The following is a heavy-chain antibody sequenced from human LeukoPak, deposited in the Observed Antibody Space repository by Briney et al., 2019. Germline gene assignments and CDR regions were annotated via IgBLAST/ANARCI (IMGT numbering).Heavy chain of an antibody. CDR2: IRYDGSNK. CDR1: GFTFSSYG. Sequence: GGSLRLSCAASGFTFSSYGMHWVRQAPGKGLEWVAFIRYDGSNKYYADSVKGRFTISRDNSKNTLYLQMNSLRAEDTAVYYCAKDHSGSYDKYNYFDYWGQGTLVTVSS. V-gene: IGHV3-30*02. CDR3: AKDHSGSYDKYNYFDY. D-gene: IGHD1-26*01. J-gene: IGHJ4*02.